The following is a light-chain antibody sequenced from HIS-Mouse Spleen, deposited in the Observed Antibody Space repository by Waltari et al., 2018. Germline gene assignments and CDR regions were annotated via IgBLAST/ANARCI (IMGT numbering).Light chain of an antibody. J-gene: IGLJ2*01. CDR2: DVS. CDR1: SSHSGGYNY. Sequence: QSALTQPRSVSGSPGQSVTISCTGTSSHSGGYNYVSWYQQHPGKAPKLMIYDVSKRPSGVPDRFSGSKSGNTASLTISGLQAEDEADYYCCSYAGSYPVVFGGGTKLTVL. V-gene: IGLV2-11*01. CDR3: CSYAGSYPVV.